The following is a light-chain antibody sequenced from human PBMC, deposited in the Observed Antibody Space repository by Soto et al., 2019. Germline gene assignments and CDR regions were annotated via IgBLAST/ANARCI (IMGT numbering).Light chain of an antibody. CDR2: GVS. CDR3: QQYNNWPHT. CDR1: QSVSSK. J-gene: IGKJ2*01. V-gene: IGKV3-15*01. Sequence: EIVMTQSPATLSVSPGERATLSCRASQSVSSKLAWFQQKPGQAPSLLIYGVSTRATGVPVRFSGSGSGTEFTLTINSLQSEDFAVYYCQQYNNWPHTFGQGTKLRSN.